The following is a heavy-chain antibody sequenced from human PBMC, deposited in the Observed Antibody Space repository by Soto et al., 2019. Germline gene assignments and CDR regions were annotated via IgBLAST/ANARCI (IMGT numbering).Heavy chain of an antibody. CDR2: ISGSGGST. V-gene: IGHV3-23*01. Sequence: PGGSLRLSCAASGFTFSSYAMSWVRQAPGKGLEWVSAISGSGGSTYYADSVKGRFIISRDNSKNTLYLQMNSLRAEDTAVYYCAKNVWGITIFGGMDVWGQGTTVTVSS. J-gene: IGHJ6*02. CDR1: GFTFSSYA. CDR3: AKNVWGITIFGGMDV. D-gene: IGHD3-9*01.